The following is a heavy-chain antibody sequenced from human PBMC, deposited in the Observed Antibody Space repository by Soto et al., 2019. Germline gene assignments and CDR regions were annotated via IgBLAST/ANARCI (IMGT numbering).Heavy chain of an antibody. D-gene: IGHD3-16*01. V-gene: IGHV1-3*01. CDR3: ARHLDYDYIWGSYYFDI. J-gene: IGHJ3*02. CDR1: GYTFTSYA. Sequence: ASVKVSCKASGYTFTSYAMHWVRQAPGQRLEWMGWINAGNGNTKYSQKFQGRVTITRDTSASTAYMELSSLRSEDTAVYYCARHLDYDYIWGSYYFDIWGQGTMVTVSS. CDR2: INAGNGNT.